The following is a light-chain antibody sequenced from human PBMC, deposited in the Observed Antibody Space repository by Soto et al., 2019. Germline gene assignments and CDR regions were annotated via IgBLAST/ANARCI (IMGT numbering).Light chain of an antibody. CDR2: DVY. Sequence: EIVLTQSPGTLSLSPGERASLSCRASQSVSSNYLAWYQQKSGQAPSLLIYDVYRRATGITERFSGSGSGTDFTLIISRLEPEDFAVYYCQQYGSSPRTFGPGTQVDIK. CDR1: QSVSSNY. CDR3: QQYGSSPRT. V-gene: IGKV3-20*01. J-gene: IGKJ1*01.